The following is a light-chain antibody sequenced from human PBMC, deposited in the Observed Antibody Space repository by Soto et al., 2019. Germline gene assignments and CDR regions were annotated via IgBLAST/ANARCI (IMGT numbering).Light chain of an antibody. CDR2: DVY. CDR1: TSDVGGYNF. J-gene: IGLJ1*01. Sequence: QSVLTQTASVSGSPGQSITISCTGTTSDVGGYNFVSWYQHHPGKAPKLVIYDVYNRPSGVSNRFSGSKSGNTASLTISGLQAADEADYYCGSYRSGDTLVFGAGTKLTVL. V-gene: IGLV2-14*03. CDR3: GSYRSGDTLV.